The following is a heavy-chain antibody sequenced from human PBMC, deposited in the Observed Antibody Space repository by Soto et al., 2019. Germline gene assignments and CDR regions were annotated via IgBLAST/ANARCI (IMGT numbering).Heavy chain of an antibody. J-gene: IGHJ4*02. Sequence: RGESLKISCNGSGYSFSSYWIGWVRQMPGKGLEWLATIYPGDSDTRYSPSFQGQVTISADKSISTAYLQWSSLKASDTAMYYCARVREFFGVVIPYYFDYWGQGTLVTVSS. D-gene: IGHD3-3*01. CDR2: IYPGDSDT. CDR3: ARVREFFGVVIPYYFDY. V-gene: IGHV5-51*01. CDR1: GYSFSSYW.